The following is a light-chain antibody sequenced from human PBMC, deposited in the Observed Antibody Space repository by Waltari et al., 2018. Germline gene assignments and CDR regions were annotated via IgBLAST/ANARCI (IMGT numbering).Light chain of an antibody. CDR2: AAS. Sequence: DIQMTQSPSSLSASVGDRVTITCRASQSISNYLNWYQQKPGKAPKLLIYAASSLQSGVPSRFSGSGSGTDFILTISSLQPEDFATYYCQQSYRTPLTFGQGTKLEIK. CDR1: QSISNY. J-gene: IGKJ2*01. V-gene: IGKV1-39*01. CDR3: QQSYRTPLT.